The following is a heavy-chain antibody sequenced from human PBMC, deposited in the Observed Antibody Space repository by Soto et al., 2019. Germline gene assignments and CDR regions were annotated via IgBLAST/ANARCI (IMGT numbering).Heavy chain of an antibody. CDR2: VKSKADGGTK. V-gene: IGHV3-15*07. CDR3: STGSRDLDS. Sequence: EVQLVESGGDLVKPGGSLRLSCAASGFIFSNTWMNWVRQAPGEGLEWVGHVKSKADGGTKDYAAPVKGRFTISRDDSKTTLHLQMNSLEIEDTAVYYCSTGSRDLDSWGPGTLVTVSS. CDR1: GFIFSNTW. D-gene: IGHD5-12*01. J-gene: IGHJ4*02.